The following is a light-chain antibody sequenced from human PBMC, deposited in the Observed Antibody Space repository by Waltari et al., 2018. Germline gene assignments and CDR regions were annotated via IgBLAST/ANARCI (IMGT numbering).Light chain of an antibody. V-gene: IGLV3-21*02. J-gene: IGLJ2*01. CDR3: QVWDSDGDRVV. CDR1: HIGAKR. Sequence: YVLTQPPSVSVAPGQTARITCGGNHIGAKRVHWYQQKSGQAPILVVYEDDDRPSGIPERFSGSNSGKTATLTISRVEVADEADFYCQVWDSDGDRVVFGGGTKLTVL. CDR2: EDD.